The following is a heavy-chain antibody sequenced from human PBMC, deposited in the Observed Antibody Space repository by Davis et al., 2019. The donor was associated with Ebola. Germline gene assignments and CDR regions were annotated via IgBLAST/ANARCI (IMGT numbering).Heavy chain of an antibody. CDR1: GYTFTGYY. CDR2: INPNSGGT. V-gene: IGHV1-2*02. CDR3: ARDGGGCSGGSCEGYFDY. J-gene: IGHJ4*02. D-gene: IGHD2-15*01. Sequence: ASVKVSCKASGYTFTGYYMHWVRQAPGQGLEWMGWINPNSGGTNYAQKCQGRVTMTRDTSISTAYMELSRLRSDDTAVYYCARDGGGCSGGSCEGYFDYWGQGTLVTVSS.